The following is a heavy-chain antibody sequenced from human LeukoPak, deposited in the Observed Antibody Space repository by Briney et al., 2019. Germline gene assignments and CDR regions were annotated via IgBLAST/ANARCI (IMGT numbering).Heavy chain of an antibody. J-gene: IGHJ4*02. CDR3: ARGWQGMWLFDQ. CDR2: IKQDGSER. Sequence: QPGGSLRLSCAASGFSFSTYWMNWVRQAPGRGLEWVANIKQDGSERYYVDSVKGRFTISRDNAKKLLSLQMNSLRGDDTAVYYRARGWQGMWLFDQWGQGTLVTVSS. D-gene: IGHD3-22*01. V-gene: IGHV3-7*05. CDR1: GFSFSTYW.